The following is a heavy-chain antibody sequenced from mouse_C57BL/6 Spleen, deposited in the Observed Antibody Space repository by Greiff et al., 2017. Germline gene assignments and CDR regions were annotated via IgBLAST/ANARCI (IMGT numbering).Heavy chain of an antibody. CDR2: IRSKSNNYAT. CDR3: VRQTVVAKGYFDV. J-gene: IGHJ1*03. D-gene: IGHD1-1*01. CDR1: GFSFNTYA. Sequence: EVQRVESGGGLVQPKGSLKLSCAASGFSFNTYAMNWVRQAPGKGLEWVARIRSKSNNYATYYADSVKDRFTISRDDSESMLYLQMNNLKTEDTAMYYCVRQTVVAKGYFDVWGTGTTVTVSS. V-gene: IGHV10-1*01.